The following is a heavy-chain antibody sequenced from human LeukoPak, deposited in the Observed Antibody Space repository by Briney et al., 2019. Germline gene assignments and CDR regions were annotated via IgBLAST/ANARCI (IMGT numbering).Heavy chain of an antibody. J-gene: IGHJ6*02. CDR2: ISAGSGHT. D-gene: IGHD4-23*01. V-gene: IGHV1-3*01. Sequence: ASVKVSCKPSGYSFISHTMHWVRQAPGQRLEWMGWISAGSGHTIYSQKFQGRVTITRDTSASTVSMELTSLRSEDTAVYYCARGLEYTGYGNNSYNYYYYGMDVWGQGTTVTVSS. CDR1: GYSFISHT. CDR3: ARGLEYTGYGNNSYNYYYYGMDV.